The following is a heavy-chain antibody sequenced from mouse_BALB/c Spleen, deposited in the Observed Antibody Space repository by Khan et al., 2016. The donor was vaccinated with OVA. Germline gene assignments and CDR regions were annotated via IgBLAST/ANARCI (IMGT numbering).Heavy chain of an antibody. CDR3: AGGYEFFAH. CDR2: VNPNNGDT. CDR1: GYSFTVYY. J-gene: IGHJ3*01. V-gene: IGHV1-26*01. D-gene: IGHD2-14*01. Sequence: VQLKESGPDLVKPGASVKLSCKASGYSFTVYYMIWVKQSHGKSPEWIGRVNPNNGDTNYNQKFKDKAILTVDKSSTTAYMELRSLTSEDSAVFYCAGGYEFFAHWGQGTLVTVSA.